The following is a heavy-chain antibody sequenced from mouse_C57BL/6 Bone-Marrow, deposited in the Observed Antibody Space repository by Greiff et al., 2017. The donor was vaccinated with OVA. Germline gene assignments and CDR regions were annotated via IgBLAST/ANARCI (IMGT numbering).Heavy chain of an antibody. V-gene: IGHV7-3*01. CDR3: ARYLGRVYFDY. CDR1: GFTFTDYY. J-gene: IGHJ2*01. CDR2: IRNKANGYTT. Sequence: EVQLQQSGGGLVQPGGSLSLSCAASGFTFTDYYMSWVRQPPGKALEWLGFIRNKANGYTTEYSASVKGRFTISRDNSQSILYLQMNALRAEDSATYYCARYLGRVYFDYWGQGTTLTVSS. D-gene: IGHD4-1*01.